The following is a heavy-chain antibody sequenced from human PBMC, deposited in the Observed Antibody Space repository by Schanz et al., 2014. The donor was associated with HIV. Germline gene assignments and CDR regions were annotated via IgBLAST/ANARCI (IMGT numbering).Heavy chain of an antibody. CDR3: ASGRFDTVIWWGDAFLI. V-gene: IGHV1-8*02. Sequence: QVQLVQSGAEVKKPGASVKVSCKASGYSFTSYDINWVRQATGQGLDWMGWMNPNSGDTAYAQRFQGRVTMTRDISISTAYLELSSLTSEDTAVYYCASGRFDTVIWWGDAFLIWGRGTMVTVSS. CDR1: GYSFTSYD. J-gene: IGHJ3*02. D-gene: IGHD5-18*01. CDR2: MNPNSGDT.